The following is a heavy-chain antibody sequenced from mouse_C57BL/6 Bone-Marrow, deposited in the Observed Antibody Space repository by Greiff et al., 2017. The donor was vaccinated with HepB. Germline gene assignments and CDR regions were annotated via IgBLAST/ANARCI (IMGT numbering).Heavy chain of an antibody. Sequence: QVQLQQSGAELARPGASVKMSCKASGYTFTSYTMHWVKQRPGQGLEWIGYINPSSGYTKYNQKFKDKATLTADKSSSTAYMQLSSLTSEDSAVYFWARSDGRLRPWCAMDYWGQGTSVTVSS. CDR1: GYTFTSYT. CDR2: INPSSGYT. V-gene: IGHV1-4*01. J-gene: IGHJ4*01. CDR3: ARSDGRLRPWCAMDY. D-gene: IGHD2-4*01.